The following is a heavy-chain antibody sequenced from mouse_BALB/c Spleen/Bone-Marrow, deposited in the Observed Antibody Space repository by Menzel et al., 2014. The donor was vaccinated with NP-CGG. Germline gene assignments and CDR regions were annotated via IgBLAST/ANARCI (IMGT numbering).Heavy chain of an antibody. CDR3: TNHYFDY. J-gene: IGHJ2*01. Sequence: GSELVRPGASVKLSCKASGYTFTSYWMHWVKQRPGQGLEWIGNIYPGSGSTNYDEKFKSKATLTVDTSSSTAYMQLSSLTSEDSAVYYCTNHYFDYWGQGTTLTVSS. CDR1: GYTFTSYW. CDR2: IYPGSGST. V-gene: IGHV1S22*01.